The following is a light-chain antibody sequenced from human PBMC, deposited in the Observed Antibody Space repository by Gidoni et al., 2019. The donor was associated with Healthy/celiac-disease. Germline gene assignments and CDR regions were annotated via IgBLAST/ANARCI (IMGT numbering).Light chain of an antibody. CDR2: EVS. J-gene: IGLJ1*01. CDR3: SSYTSSSTLGICV. CDR1: SSDVGGYNY. Sequence: QSALTQPVSVSGSPGQSITISCTGTSSDVGGYNYVSWYQQHPGKAPKLMIYEVSNRPSGVSNRFSGSKSGNTASLTISGLQAEDEADYYCSSYTSSSTLGICVFGTGTKVTVL. V-gene: IGLV2-14*01.